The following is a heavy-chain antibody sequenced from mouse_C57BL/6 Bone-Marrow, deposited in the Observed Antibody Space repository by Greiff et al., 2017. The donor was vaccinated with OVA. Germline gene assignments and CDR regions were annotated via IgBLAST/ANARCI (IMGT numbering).Heavy chain of an antibody. CDR1: GYTFTDYN. Sequence: EVMLQQSGPELVKPGASVKIPCKASGYTFTDYNMDWVKQSHGKSLEWIGDINPNNGGTIYNQKFKGKATLTVDKSSSTAYMELRSLTSEDTAVYYCARGAYREGFAYWGQGTLVTVSA. D-gene: IGHD1-3*01. CDR3: ARGAYREGFAY. J-gene: IGHJ3*01. V-gene: IGHV1-18*01. CDR2: INPNNGGT.